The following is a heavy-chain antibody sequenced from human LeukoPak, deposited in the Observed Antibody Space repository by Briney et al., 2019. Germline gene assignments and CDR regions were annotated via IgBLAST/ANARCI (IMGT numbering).Heavy chain of an antibody. J-gene: IGHJ4*02. CDR2: IHYSGST. Sequence: SETLSLTCTVSGGSISSYYWSWIRQPPGKGLEWIGSIHYSGSTTYNPSLKSRVTISLDTSMKKFSLKLNSVTAADTAVYYCASTERCSTTCPLDYWGQGTLVTVSS. CDR1: GGSISSYY. CDR3: ASTERCSTTCPLDY. D-gene: IGHD2-2*01. V-gene: IGHV4-59*12.